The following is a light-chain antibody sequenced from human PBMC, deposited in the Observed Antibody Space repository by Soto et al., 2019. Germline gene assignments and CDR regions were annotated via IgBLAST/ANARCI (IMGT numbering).Light chain of an antibody. V-gene: IGLV1-40*01. CDR1: SANIGGGYD. CDR2: GNS. Sequence: QLVLTQPPSVSGAPGQRVTISCTGSSANIGGGYDVHWYQQLPGTAPKLLIYGNSHRPSGVPDRFSGSRSGNTASLTVSGLQAEDEASYYCSSHAGRNNYVIFGGGTQLTVL. CDR3: SSHAGRNNYVI. J-gene: IGLJ7*01.